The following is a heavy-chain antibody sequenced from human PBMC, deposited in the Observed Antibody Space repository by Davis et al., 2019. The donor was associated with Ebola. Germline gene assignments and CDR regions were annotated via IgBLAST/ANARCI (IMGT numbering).Heavy chain of an antibody. Sequence: GESLKISCESSEFTFSNYWIAWVRQMPGKGPEWMGIIYPVDSDTRYSPSFQGQVTISADRSTNTAFLQWSSLKASDTAMYYCAGYWYCSVTSCHTRGYFQHWGQGTLVTVSS. CDR2: IYPVDSDT. CDR1: EFTFSNYW. CDR3: AGYWYCSVTSCHTRGYFQH. V-gene: IGHV5-51*01. D-gene: IGHD2-2*01. J-gene: IGHJ1*01.